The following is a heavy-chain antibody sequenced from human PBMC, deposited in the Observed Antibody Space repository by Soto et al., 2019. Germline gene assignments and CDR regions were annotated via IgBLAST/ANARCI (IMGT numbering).Heavy chain of an antibody. D-gene: IGHD2-15*01. J-gene: IGHJ4*02. Sequence: QVQLQESGPGLVKPSQTLSLTCTVSGGSISSGGYYWSWIRQHPGKGLEWIGYIYYSGSTYYNPSHKSRVTISVDTSKNQFSLKLSSVTAADTAVYYCARAYCSGGSCSTAHFDYWGQGTLVTVSS. CDR2: IYYSGST. V-gene: IGHV4-31*03. CDR1: GGSISSGGYY. CDR3: ARAYCSGGSCSTAHFDY.